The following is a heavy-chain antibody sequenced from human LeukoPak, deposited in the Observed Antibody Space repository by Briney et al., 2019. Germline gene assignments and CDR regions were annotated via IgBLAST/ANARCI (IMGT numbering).Heavy chain of an antibody. CDR3: ARGVRGVFDY. CDR2: IYYSGST. Sequence: SQTLSLTCTVSGGSISSGSYYWSWIRQPPGKGLEWIGYIYYSGSTNYNPSLKSRVTISVDTSKNQFSLKLSSVTAADTAVYYCARGVRGVFDYWGQGTLVTVSS. D-gene: IGHD3-10*02. V-gene: IGHV4-61*01. CDR1: GGSISSGSYY. J-gene: IGHJ4*02.